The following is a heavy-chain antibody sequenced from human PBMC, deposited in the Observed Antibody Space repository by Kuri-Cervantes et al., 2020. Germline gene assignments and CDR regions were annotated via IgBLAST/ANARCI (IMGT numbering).Heavy chain of an antibody. CDR1: GFSVSTTGEG. D-gene: IGHD2-21*01. CDR2: IFWDDDR. Sequence: SGPTLVKPTQTLTLTCTVSGFSVSTTGEGVVWVRQPPGKALEWLGVIFWDDDRRYGPSLKTRVTITKDTSKNQVVLTMTNMDPVDTATYYCAHRQVRRPNDFQHWGQGTLVTVSS. CDR3: AHRQVRRPNDFQH. V-gene: IGHV2-5*05. J-gene: IGHJ1*01.